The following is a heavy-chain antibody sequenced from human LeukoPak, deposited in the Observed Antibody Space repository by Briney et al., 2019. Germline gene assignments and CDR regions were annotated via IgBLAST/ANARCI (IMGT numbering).Heavy chain of an antibody. D-gene: IGHD2-15*01. Sequence: GGSLRLSCVASGFTFSHYSMNWVRQAPGKGLEWASSIRFTGSYIYYADSVKGRFTISRDNAKNSLYLQMNSLRAEDTAVYYCAREVVVVVAATRENWFDPWGQGTLVTVSS. CDR1: GFTFSHYS. CDR3: AREVVVVVAATRENWFDP. V-gene: IGHV3-21*01. CDR2: IRFTGSYI. J-gene: IGHJ5*02.